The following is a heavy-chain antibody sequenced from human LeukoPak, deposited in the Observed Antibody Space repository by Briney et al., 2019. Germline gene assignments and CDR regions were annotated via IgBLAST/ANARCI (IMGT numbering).Heavy chain of an antibody. J-gene: IGHJ4*02. CDR3: ARERYGGNFLHPAAGY. V-gene: IGHV3-30-3*01. CDR2: ISYDGSNK. D-gene: IGHD4-23*01. Sequence: PGGSLRLSCAASGFTFSSYAMHWVRQAPGKGLEWVAVISYDGSNKYYADSVKGRFTISRDNSKNTLYLQVNSLRAEDTAVYYCARERYGGNFLHPAAGYWGQGTLVTVSS. CDR1: GFTFSSYA.